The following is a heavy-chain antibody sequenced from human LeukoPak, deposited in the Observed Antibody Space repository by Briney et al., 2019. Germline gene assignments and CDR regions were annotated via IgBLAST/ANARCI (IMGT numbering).Heavy chain of an antibody. CDR2: ISYDGSNK. J-gene: IGHJ4*02. CDR1: GFTFSSYA. V-gene: IGHV3-30-3*01. Sequence: GGSLRLSCAASGFTFSSYAMHWVRQAPGKGLEWVAVISYDGSNKYYADSVKGRFTISRDNSKNTLYLQMNSLRAEDTAVYYCARVAASQYYFDYWGQGTLVTVSS. D-gene: IGHD2-15*01. CDR3: ARVAASQYYFDY.